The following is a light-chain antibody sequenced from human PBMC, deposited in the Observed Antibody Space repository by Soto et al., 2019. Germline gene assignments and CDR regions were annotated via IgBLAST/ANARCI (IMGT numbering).Light chain of an antibody. Sequence: EILMTQSPATLSVSPGERATLSCRASQSLSRNLAWYQQKPGQAPRLLIYGASTRASGIAARLSRSGSGTEFTLPISSLQSADFALYYCQNYNARPPAFTFGPGTNVDL. CDR2: GAS. CDR1: QSLSRN. CDR3: QNYNARPPAFT. V-gene: IGKV3-15*01. J-gene: IGKJ3*01.